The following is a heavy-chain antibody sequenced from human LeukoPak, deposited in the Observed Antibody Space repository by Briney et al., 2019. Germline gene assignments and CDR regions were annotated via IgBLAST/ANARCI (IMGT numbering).Heavy chain of an antibody. CDR1: GFTFSIYG. D-gene: IGHD2-15*01. V-gene: IGHV3-48*01. J-gene: IGHJ3*02. CDR2: ISSTGGTI. CDR3: ARGYSRAAFDI. Sequence: GGSLRLSCAASGFTFSIYGMNWVRQAPGKGLEWVSFISSTGGTIYYADSVKGRFTVSRDNGKNSLLLQMNSLRAEDTALYYCARGYSRAAFDIWGQGTVVAVSS.